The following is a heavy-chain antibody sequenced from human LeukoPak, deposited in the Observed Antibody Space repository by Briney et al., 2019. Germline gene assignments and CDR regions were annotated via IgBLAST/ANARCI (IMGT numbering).Heavy chain of an antibody. CDR3: TRHLMDYDVSTGLHHYYMDV. CDR2: INGDGRNI. D-gene: IGHD3-9*01. J-gene: IGHJ6*02. V-gene: IGHV3-74*01. Sequence: PGGSLRLSCVASGFTFSSYWVHWVRQDPRKGLVWVSRINGDGRNINYADSVRGRFTISRDNAKNTLYLQMNTLRVEDTVVYYCTRHLMDYDVSTGLHHYYMDVWGQGTTVTVSS. CDR1: GFTFSSYW.